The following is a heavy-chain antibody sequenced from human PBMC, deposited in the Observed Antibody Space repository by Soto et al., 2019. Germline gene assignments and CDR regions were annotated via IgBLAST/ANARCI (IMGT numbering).Heavy chain of an antibody. V-gene: IGHV3-33*01. CDR1: GFTFSSYG. J-gene: IGHJ6*02. CDR2: IWYDGSNK. CDR3: ARDTYDSGGYYYYYYGMDV. Sequence: GGSLRLSCAASGFTFSSYGMHWVRQAPGKGLEWVAVIWYDGSNKYYADYVKGRFTISRDNSKNTMNLKMNSMRAEDTAVYYCARDTYDSGGYYYYYYGMDVWGQGTTVTVSS. D-gene: IGHD3-22*01.